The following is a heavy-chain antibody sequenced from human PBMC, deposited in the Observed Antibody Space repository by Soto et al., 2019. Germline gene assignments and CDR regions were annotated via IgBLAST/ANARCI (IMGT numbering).Heavy chain of an antibody. CDR2: IRSKANSYAT. V-gene: IGHV3-73*01. J-gene: IGHJ6*02. Sequence: PGGSLRFSCAASGFTFSGSAMHWVRQASGKGLEWVGRIRSKANSYATAYAASVKGRFTISRDDSKNTAYLQMNSLKTEDTAVYYCTSLPGIETRGVDYYYYGMDVWGQGTTVTVSS. CDR1: GFTFSGSA. CDR3: TSLPGIETRGVDYYYYGMDV. D-gene: IGHD3-10*01.